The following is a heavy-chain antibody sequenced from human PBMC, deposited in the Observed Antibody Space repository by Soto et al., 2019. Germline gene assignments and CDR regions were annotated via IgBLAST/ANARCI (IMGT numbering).Heavy chain of an antibody. D-gene: IGHD3-16*01. CDR1: GFTFSSYA. CDR2: ISYDGSNK. Sequence: PGGSLRLSCAASGFTFSSYAMHWVRQAPGKGLEWVAVISYDGSNKYYADSVKGRFTISRDNSKNTLYLQMNSLRAEDTAVYYCARDFWGWQLGTFDYWGQGTLVTVSS. V-gene: IGHV3-30-3*01. J-gene: IGHJ4*02. CDR3: ARDFWGWQLGTFDY.